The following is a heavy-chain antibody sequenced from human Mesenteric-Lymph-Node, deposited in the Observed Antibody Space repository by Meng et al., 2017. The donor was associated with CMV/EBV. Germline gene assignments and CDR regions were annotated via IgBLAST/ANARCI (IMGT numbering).Heavy chain of an antibody. CDR1: GGSISSYY. V-gene: IGHV4-59*01. D-gene: IGHD2-8*01. CDR3: ARGGGWSQPYFDY. Sequence: SETLSLTCTVSGGSISSYYWSWIRQPPGKGLEWIGYIYHSGKTDYNPSLESRFTISVDTSKNKFSLNLSSVAAADTAVYYCARGGGWSQPYFDYWGQGTLVTVSS. J-gene: IGHJ4*02. CDR2: IYHSGKT.